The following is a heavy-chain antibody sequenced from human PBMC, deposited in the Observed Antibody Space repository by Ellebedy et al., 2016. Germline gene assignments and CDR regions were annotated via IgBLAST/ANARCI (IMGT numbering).Heavy chain of an antibody. CDR1: DFTFSTYY. CDR3: ARGVGGTSLNWFDP. D-gene: IGHD3-16*01. V-gene: IGHV3-21*01. J-gene: IGHJ5*02. CDR2: ITSSSSYI. Sequence: GESLKISXIASDFTFSTYYMSWVRQAPGKGLEWVSSITSSSSYIFYADSVKGRFTISRDNAKNSVYLQMNSLRGEDTALYYCARGVGGTSLNWFDPWGQGTLVTVS.